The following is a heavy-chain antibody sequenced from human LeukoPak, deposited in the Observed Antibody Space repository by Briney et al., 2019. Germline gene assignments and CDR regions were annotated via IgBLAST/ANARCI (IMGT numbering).Heavy chain of an antibody. Sequence: PGGSLRLSCAASGFTVSTNYMSWVRQAPGKGLEWVSAIYSGGSTYYADSVKGRFIISRDNSKNTLYLQMDSLRAEDTAVYYCARVYNYVLDYWGQGTLVTVSS. V-gene: IGHV3-53*01. CDR2: IYSGGST. D-gene: IGHD3-10*02. CDR1: GFTVSTNY. CDR3: ARVYNYVLDY. J-gene: IGHJ4*02.